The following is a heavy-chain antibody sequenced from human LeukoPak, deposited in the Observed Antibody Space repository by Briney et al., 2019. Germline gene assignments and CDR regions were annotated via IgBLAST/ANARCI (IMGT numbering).Heavy chain of an antibody. Sequence: SETLSLTCTVSGGSISSSSYYWGWIRQPPGKGLEWIGSIYYSGSTYCNPSLKSRVTISVDTSKNQFSLKLSSVTAADTAVYYCAVHRTIWSGYYIGDWGQGTLVTVSS. V-gene: IGHV4-39*01. CDR3: AVHRTIWSGYYIGD. D-gene: IGHD3-3*01. J-gene: IGHJ4*02. CDR1: GGSISSSSYY. CDR2: IYYSGST.